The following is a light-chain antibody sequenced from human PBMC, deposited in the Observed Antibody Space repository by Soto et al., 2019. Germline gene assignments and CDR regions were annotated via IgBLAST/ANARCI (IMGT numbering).Light chain of an antibody. CDR3: QQRNNWPIT. J-gene: IGKJ5*01. CDR1: QSVTNN. V-gene: IGKV3-11*01. CDR2: DAS. Sequence: ELVIAPSRSTLSGSPGETATASCRASQSVTNNLAWYQQKPGQAPRLLIYDASNRATGIPVRFSGSGSGTDFTLTISSLEPEDFALYYCQQRNNWPITFGQGTGLEIK.